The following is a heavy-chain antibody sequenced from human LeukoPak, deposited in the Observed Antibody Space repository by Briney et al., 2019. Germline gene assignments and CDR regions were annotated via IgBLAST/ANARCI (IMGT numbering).Heavy chain of an antibody. V-gene: IGHV3-7*01. Sequence: GGSLRHSCAASGFGFSNYWMGWVRQTPGRGLEWVAYIKPDGSVTQYVDSVKGRFTISRDNAQNSLSLQMNSLGAEDTAVYYCVRYGVAYGMDVWGQGTTVTVS. CDR2: IKPDGSVT. CDR1: GFGFSNYW. D-gene: IGHD2-15*01. CDR3: VRYGVAYGMDV. J-gene: IGHJ6*02.